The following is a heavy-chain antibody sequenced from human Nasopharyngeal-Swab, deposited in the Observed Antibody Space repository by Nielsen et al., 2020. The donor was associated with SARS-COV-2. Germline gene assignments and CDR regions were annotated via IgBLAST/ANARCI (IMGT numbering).Heavy chain of an antibody. J-gene: IGHJ6*03. CDR1: GFTFSSYG. CDR2: ISYDGSKK. CDR3: AKDTAVAGEYYYYYYMDV. V-gene: IGHV3-30*18. Sequence: GESLKISCAASGFTFSSYGMHWVRQAPDKGLEWVAVISYDGSKKYYVDSVKGRFTISRDNSKNTLYLQMNSLRVEDTAVYYCAKDTAVAGEYYYYYYMDVWGKGTTVTVSS. D-gene: IGHD6-19*01.